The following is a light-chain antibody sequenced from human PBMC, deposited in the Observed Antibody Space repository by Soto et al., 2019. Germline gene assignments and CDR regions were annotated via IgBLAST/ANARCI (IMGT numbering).Light chain of an antibody. J-gene: IGKJ1*01. CDR3: MQALQSPWT. CDR2: LDS. Sequence: DIVMTQSPLSLPVTPGEPASISCRSSQSLLHSNGYSYLDWYLQKPGQYPQLLINLDSNRASGVPDRFSGSGSGADFTLKISRVEAEDVGVYYCMQALQSPWTFGQGTRVEIK. CDR1: QSLLHSNGYSY. V-gene: IGKV2-28*01.